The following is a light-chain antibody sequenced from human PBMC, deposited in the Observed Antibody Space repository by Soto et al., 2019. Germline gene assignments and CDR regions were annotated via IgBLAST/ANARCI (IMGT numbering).Light chain of an antibody. Sequence: IVLTQSPGTLSSSPVSGATLSCRASQSVSTSNLAWYQQRPGQAPRPLIYGASRRATGIPDRFSGSGSGTDFTLTISRLEPEDLAVYYCQQYDNSVWTFGQGTKVDIK. J-gene: IGKJ1*01. CDR3: QQYDNSVWT. V-gene: IGKV3-20*01. CDR1: QSVSTSN. CDR2: GAS.